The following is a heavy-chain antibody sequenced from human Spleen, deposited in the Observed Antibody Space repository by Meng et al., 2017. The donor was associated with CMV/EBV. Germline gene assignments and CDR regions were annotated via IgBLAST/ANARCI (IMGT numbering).Heavy chain of an antibody. V-gene: IGHV3-30-3*01. CDR2: ISYDGSNK. J-gene: IGHJ6*02. CDR1: GFTFSSYA. CDR3: AKVHVWGSYGNGMDV. Sequence: GGSLRLSCAASGFTFSSYAMYWVRQAPGKGLEWLAVISYDGSNKYYADSVKGRFTISRDNSKNTLYLQMNSLRAEDTAVYYCAKVHVWGSYGNGMDVWGQGTTVTVSS. D-gene: IGHD3-16*01.